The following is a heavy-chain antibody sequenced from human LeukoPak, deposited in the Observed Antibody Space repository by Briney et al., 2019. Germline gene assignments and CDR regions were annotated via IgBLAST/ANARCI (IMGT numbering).Heavy chain of an antibody. Sequence: GGSLRLSCAASGFTVSSNYMSWVRQAPGKGLEWVSVIYSGGSTYYADSVKGRFTISRDNSKNTLYLQMNSLRAEDTAVYYCARSPAIGTVDYWGQGTLVTVSS. J-gene: IGHJ4*02. CDR3: ARSPAIGTVDY. CDR2: IYSGGST. CDR1: GFTVSSNY. V-gene: IGHV3-53*01. D-gene: IGHD6-13*01.